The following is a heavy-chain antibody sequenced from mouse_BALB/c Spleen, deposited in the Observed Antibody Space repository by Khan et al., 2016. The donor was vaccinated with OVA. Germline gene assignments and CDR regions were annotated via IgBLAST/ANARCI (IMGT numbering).Heavy chain of an antibody. V-gene: IGHV1-4*01. CDR3: VRGEAYQRNDDWFGY. CDR2: INPSNGYT. CDR1: GYTFTSYT. Sequence: QVQLKVSGAELARPGASVKMSCKSSGYTFTSYTIHWIKKRPGQGLEWIGYINPSNGYTNYNQKFKDKATLTTDKSSTTAYLQLSSLSSDVTAVYGCVRGEAYQRNDDWFGYWGQGTLVTVSA. J-gene: IGHJ3*01. D-gene: IGHD2-14*01.